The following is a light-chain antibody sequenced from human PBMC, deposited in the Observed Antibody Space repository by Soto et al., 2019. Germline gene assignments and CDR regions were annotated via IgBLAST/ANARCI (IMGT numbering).Light chain of an antibody. CDR2: SAS. CDR1: RGISSY. Sequence: TQLTQSQPSRAASVGDRDPIAFQASRGISSYLAWYQQKPGKPPKLLVYSASTLQSGVPSRFSGSGSGPDYTLALSSLHSEGSAIPICQQLSTYPQTFGQGTRLEIK. CDR3: QQLSTYPQT. J-gene: IGKJ5*01. V-gene: IGKV1-9*01.